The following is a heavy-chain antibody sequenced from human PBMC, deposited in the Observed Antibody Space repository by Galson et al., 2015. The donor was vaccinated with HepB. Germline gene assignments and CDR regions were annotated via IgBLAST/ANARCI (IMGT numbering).Heavy chain of an antibody. CDR2: ISYDGSNK. V-gene: IGHV3-30*18. J-gene: IGHJ4*02. Sequence: SLRLSCAASGFTFSSYGMHWVRQAPGKGLEWVAVISYDGSNKYYADSVKGRFTISRDNSKNTLYLQMNSLRAEDTAVYYCAKAPHIVVVPAAMGYFDYWGQGTLVTVSS. D-gene: IGHD2-2*01. CDR1: GFTFSSYG. CDR3: AKAPHIVVVPAAMGYFDY.